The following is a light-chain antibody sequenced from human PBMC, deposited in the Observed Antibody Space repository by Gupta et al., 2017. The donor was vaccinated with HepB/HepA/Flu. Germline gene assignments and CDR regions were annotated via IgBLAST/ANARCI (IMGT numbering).Light chain of an antibody. CDR1: QSVSSNY. J-gene: IGKJ1*01. CDR3: QQYGSSSWT. Sequence: EIVLTQSPGTLPLSPGERATLSCRASQSVSSNYLAWYQQKPGQAPRLLIYGASSRATGIPDRFSGSGSGTDFTLTISRLEPEDVAVYYCQQYGSSSWTFGQGTKVEIK. V-gene: IGKV3-20*01. CDR2: GAS.